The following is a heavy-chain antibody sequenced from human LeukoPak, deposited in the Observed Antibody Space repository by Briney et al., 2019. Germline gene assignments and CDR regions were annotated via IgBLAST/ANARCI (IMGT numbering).Heavy chain of an antibody. CDR3: ARAYYYDSRGEAYWDYYGMDV. J-gene: IGHJ6*02. CDR1: GGSFSGYY. CDR2: INHSGST. V-gene: IGHV4-34*01. Sequence: SETLSLTCAVYGGSFSGYYWSWIRQPPGKGLEWIGEINHSGSTNYNPSLKSRVTISVDTSKNQFSLKLSSVTAADTAVYYCARAYYYDSRGEAYWDYYGMDVWGQGTTVTVSS. D-gene: IGHD3-22*01.